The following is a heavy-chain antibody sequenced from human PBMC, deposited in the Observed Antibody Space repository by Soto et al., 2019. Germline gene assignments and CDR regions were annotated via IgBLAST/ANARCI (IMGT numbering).Heavy chain of an antibody. CDR2: IHPGDPDS. V-gene: IGHV5-51*01. D-gene: IGHD3-22*01. Sequence: GESLKISCKGSGYSFNNNWIGWVRQMPGKGLEWMGIIHPGDPDSRYSPSFQGQVTMSVDKSINTAYLQWSSLKASDTAMYYCARRDISGFPDYWGQGTLVTVSS. CDR1: GYSFNNNW. J-gene: IGHJ4*02. CDR3: ARRDISGFPDY.